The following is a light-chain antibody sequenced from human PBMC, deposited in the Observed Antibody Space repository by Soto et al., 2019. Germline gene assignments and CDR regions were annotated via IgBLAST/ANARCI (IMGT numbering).Light chain of an antibody. J-gene: IGKJ1*01. CDR1: QTVSNN. CDR3: QQHNNWPWT. CDR2: GAS. Sequence: EIGMTQSPATLSVSPGERATLSCRASQTVSNNLAWYQQKPGQAPRLLIYGASTRAAGIPARFSGSGSGTEFTHTISSLQSEDYVLYYCQQHNNWPWTFGQGTKVEI. V-gene: IGKV3-15*01.